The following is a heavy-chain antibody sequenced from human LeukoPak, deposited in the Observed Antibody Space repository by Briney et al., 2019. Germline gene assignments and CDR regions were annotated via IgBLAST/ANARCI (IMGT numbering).Heavy chain of an antibody. CDR3: ATRKSSGYMRDAFDI. V-gene: IGHV3-64*01. CDR1: GFTFSSYA. D-gene: IGHD3-22*01. Sequence: TGGSLRLSCAASGFTFSSYAMNWVRQAPGKGLEYVSAISSDGGSTYYANSVKGRFTISRDNSKNTLYLQMNSLRAEDTAVYYCATRKSSGYMRDAFDIWGQGTMVTVSS. CDR2: ISSDGGST. J-gene: IGHJ3*02.